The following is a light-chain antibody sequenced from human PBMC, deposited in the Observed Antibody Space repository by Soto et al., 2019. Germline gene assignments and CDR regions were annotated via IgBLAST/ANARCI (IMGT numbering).Light chain of an antibody. J-gene: IGKJ2*01. V-gene: IGKV1-6*01. CDR2: AAS. CDR3: LQDYNYPYI. CDR1: QGIRND. Sequence: AVQMTQSPSSLSASVGDRVTITCRASQGIRNDLGWYQQKPGKAPKLPIYAASSLQSGVPSRFSGSGSGTDFTLTISSLQPEDFATYYCLQDYNYPYIFGQGTKVDIK.